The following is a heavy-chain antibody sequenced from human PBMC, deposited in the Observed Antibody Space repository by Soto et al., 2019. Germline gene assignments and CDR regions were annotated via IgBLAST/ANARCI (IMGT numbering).Heavy chain of an antibody. J-gene: IGHJ5*02. CDR1: GYRFVSYG. V-gene: IGHV1-18*01. Sequence: QVQLVQSGAEVKKSGASVKVSCRASGYRFVSYGIMWVRQAPGQGREWLGWISPYNGDTNYAQKFQGRVLMTTDTSTSTAYLELWSLTADDTAVYFCAKEGGSYAGWFDPWGQGTLVTVSS. CDR2: ISPYNGDT. CDR3: AKEGGSYAGWFDP. D-gene: IGHD1-26*01.